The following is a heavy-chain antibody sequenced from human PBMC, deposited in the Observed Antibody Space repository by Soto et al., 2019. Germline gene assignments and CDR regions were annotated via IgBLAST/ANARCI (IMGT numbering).Heavy chain of an antibody. Sequence: SETLSLTCTVSGGSISSYYWSWIRQPPGKGLEWIGYIYYSGSTNYNPSLKSRATISVDTSKNQFSLNLSSVTAADTAVYYFASSRPQDYDFWSRHYYLDYWGQGTLVTVST. CDR3: ASSRPQDYDFWSRHYYLDY. D-gene: IGHD3-3*01. V-gene: IGHV4-59*08. CDR1: GGSISSYY. J-gene: IGHJ4*02. CDR2: IYYSGST.